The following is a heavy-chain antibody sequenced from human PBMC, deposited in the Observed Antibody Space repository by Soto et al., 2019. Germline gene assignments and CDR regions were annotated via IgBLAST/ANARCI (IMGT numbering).Heavy chain of an antibody. Sequence: SETLSLTCSVSGGTISGYYWTWVRQPAGKGLEWIGRIYSSGNTKYNPSLQSRVTMSLDTSNNQFSLRLTSVTAADTAVYYCARGQRFSDWFDPWGQGTLVTVSS. CDR2: IYSSGNT. CDR3: ARGQRFSDWFDP. J-gene: IGHJ5*02. D-gene: IGHD3-3*01. CDR1: GGTISGYY. V-gene: IGHV4-4*07.